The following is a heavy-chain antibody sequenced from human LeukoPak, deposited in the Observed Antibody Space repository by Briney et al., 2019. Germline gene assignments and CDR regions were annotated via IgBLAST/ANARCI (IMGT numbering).Heavy chain of an antibody. CDR3: ARVADYDFWSGHDYYYYYMDV. Sequence: ASVKVSCKASGYTFTSYDINWVRQATGQGLEWMGWMNPNSGNTGYAQKFQGRVTMTRNTSISAAYMELSSLRSEDTAVYYCARVADYDFWSGHDYYYYYMDVWGKGTTVTVSS. D-gene: IGHD3-3*01. J-gene: IGHJ6*03. CDR1: GYTFTSYD. CDR2: MNPNSGNT. V-gene: IGHV1-8*01.